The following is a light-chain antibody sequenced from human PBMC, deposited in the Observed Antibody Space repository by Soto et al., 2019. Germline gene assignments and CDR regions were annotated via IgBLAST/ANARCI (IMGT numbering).Light chain of an antibody. Sequence: EIVLTQSPGTLSLSPGERATLSCRASQSVSSSSLAWYQQKPGQAPRLLIYAASNRASGIPGRISGSGSGTDFTLTISRLEPEDFAVYYCQQYVGSPPMYTFGQGTKLEIK. J-gene: IGKJ2*01. CDR3: QQYVGSPPMYT. CDR1: QSVSSSS. V-gene: IGKV3-20*01. CDR2: AAS.